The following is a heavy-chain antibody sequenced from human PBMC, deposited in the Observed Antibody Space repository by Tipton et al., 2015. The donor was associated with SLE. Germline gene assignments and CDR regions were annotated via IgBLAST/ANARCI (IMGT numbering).Heavy chain of an antibody. J-gene: IGHJ4*02. V-gene: IGHV4-31*03. D-gene: IGHD3-10*01. CDR3: AVQSGGVARADH. CDR2: VYYSGAT. CDR1: GGSINSASAGYY. Sequence: TLSLTCSVSGGSINSASAGYYWSWIRQHPGEGLEWIGYVYYSGATYYNPSLRSRISISIDTSKNQFSLKVTSMTAADSAVYYCAVQSGGVARADHWGQGTLVTVSS.